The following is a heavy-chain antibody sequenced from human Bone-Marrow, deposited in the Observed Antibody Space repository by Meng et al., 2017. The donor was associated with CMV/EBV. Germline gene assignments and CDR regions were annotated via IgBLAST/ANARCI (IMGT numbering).Heavy chain of an antibody. D-gene: IGHD6-19*01. CDR3: ARDIRARGLGFVDY. CDR1: GFNFSSYD. V-gene: IGHV3-13*01. J-gene: IGHJ4*02. Sequence: GGSLRLSCTASGFNFSSYDFHWVRQGTGKGLEWVSGIGTIADTFYSDSVKGRFTISRDNAKNSVDLQMNSLRAGDTAMYYCARDIRARGLGFVDYWGQGTLVTVPQ. CDR2: IGTIADT.